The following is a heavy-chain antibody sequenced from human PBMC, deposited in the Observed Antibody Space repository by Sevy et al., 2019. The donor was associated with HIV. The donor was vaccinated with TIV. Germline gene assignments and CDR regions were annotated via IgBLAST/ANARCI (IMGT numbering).Heavy chain of an antibody. V-gene: IGHV3-7*01. CDR2: IKEDGSEK. CDR3: AREGQWSHPGDY. CDR1: GFSFSSFW. J-gene: IGHJ4*02. Sequence: GGSLRLSCAASGFSFSSFWMSWVRQSPGKGLEWVANIKEDGSEKYYVDSVKGRFTISRDNAKNSLYLQMNSLRAEDTAVYYCAREGQWSHPGDYGGQGTLVTVSS. D-gene: IGHD2-15*01.